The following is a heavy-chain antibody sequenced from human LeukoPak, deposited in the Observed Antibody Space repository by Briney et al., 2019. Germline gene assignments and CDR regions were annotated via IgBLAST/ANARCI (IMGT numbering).Heavy chain of an antibody. CDR3: AKVGGSGDPHFDY. J-gene: IGHJ4*02. CDR1: GFTFSSYG. CDR2: IRYDGSNK. D-gene: IGHD3-10*01. Sequence: GGSLRLSCAASGFTFSSYGMHWVRQAPGKGLEWVAFIRYDGSNKYYADSVKGRFTISRDNSKNTLYLQMNSLRAEDTAVYYCAKVGGSGDPHFDYWGQGTLVTVSS. V-gene: IGHV3-30*02.